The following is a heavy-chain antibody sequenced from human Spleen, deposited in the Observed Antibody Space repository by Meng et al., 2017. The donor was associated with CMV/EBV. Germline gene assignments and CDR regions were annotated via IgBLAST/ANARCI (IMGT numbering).Heavy chain of an antibody. CDR2: IYYSGST. CDR1: GGSIRSGSYY. J-gene: IGHJ5*02. V-gene: IGHV4-39*07. CDR3: ARTLVLMVYETNWFDP. Sequence: QVPLQEPRPGLVRPPGTPSRTCSVSGGSIRSGSYYWGWIRQPPGKGLEWIGSIYYSGSTYYNPSLKSRVTISVATSKNQFSLKLSTVTAADTAVYYCARTLVLMVYETNWFDPWGQGTLVTVSS. D-gene: IGHD2-8*01.